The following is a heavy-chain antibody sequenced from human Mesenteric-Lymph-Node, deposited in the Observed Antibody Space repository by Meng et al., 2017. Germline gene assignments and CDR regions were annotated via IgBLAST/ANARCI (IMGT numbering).Heavy chain of an antibody. V-gene: IGHV3-43*01. CDR2: ISWDGGST. CDR1: GFTFDDYT. D-gene: IGHD2-15*01. CDR3: ARAYCSGGSCPAYYYYYGMDV. J-gene: IGHJ6*02. Sequence: GESLKISCAASGFTFDDYTMHWVRQAPGKGLEWVSLISWDGGSTYYADSVKGRFTISRDNAKNSLYLQMNSLRAEDTALYYCARAYCSGGSCPAYYYYYGMDVWGQGTTVTVSS.